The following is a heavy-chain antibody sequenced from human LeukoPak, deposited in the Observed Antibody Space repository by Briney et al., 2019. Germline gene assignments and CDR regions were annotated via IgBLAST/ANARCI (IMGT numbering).Heavy chain of an antibody. CDR1: GGSFSGYY. J-gene: IGHJ5*02. Sequence: PSETLSLTCTVYGGSFSGYYWSWIRQPPGKGLEWIGEINHSGSTNYNPSLKSRVTISVDTSKNQFSLKLSSVTAADTAVYYCARGGGMGPTYYSGSGSYYRRGWFDPWGQGTLVTVSS. CDR3: ARGGGMGPTYYSGSGSYYRRGWFDP. D-gene: IGHD3-10*01. V-gene: IGHV4-34*01. CDR2: INHSGST.